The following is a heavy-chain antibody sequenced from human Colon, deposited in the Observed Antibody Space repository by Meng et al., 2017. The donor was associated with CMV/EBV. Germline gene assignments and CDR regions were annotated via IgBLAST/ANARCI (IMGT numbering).Heavy chain of an antibody. Sequence: GSLRLSCTVSGGSISTSSYFWGWIRQPPGKGLEWIATIDYSGSTDYNPSLQRRVAMSVDTSKNQFSLNVTSVTAADTAAYYCMNRAYSQGQDFWGQGMLVTVSS. D-gene: IGHD5-12*01. CDR1: GGSISTSSYF. J-gene: IGHJ4*02. V-gene: IGHV4-39*07. CDR2: IDYSGST. CDR3: MNRAYSQGQDF.